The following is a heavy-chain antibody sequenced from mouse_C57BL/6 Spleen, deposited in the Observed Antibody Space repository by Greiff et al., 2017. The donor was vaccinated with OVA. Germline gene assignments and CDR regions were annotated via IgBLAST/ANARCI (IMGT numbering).Heavy chain of an antibody. CDR3: ARDKGTLLDY. CDR1: GFTFSSYA. J-gene: IGHJ2*01. D-gene: IGHD3-3*01. V-gene: IGHV5-4*01. CDR2: ISDGGSYT. Sequence: EVMLVESGGGLVKPGGSLKLSCAASGFTFSSYAMSWVRQTPEKRLEWVATISDGGSYTYYPDNVKGRFTISRDNAKNNLYLQMSHLKSEDTAMYYCARDKGTLLDYWGQGTTLTVSS.